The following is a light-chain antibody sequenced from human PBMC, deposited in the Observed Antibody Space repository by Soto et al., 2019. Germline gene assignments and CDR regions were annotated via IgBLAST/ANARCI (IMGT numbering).Light chain of an antibody. V-gene: IGLV4-69*01. J-gene: IGLJ3*02. CDR1: SGLSTYA. CDR3: QTWGTGILV. Sequence: QSVLTQSPSASASLGASVKLTCTLSSGLSTYAIAWHQQQPEKGPRYLMKLNNDDSHTKGDGIPDRFSGSSSGAERYLTISSLQSDDEADYYCQTWGTGILVFGGGTKVTVL. CDR2: LNNDDSH.